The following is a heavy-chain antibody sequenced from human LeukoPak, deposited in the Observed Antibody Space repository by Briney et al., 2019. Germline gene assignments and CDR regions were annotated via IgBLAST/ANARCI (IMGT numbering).Heavy chain of an antibody. Sequence: SVKVSCKASGGTFSSYAISWVRQAPGQGLEWMGGIIPIFGTANYAQKFQGRVTITADESTSTAYMELSSLRSDDTAVYYCARLAIAAEGPFDPWGQGTLVTVSS. J-gene: IGHJ5*02. CDR2: IIPIFGTA. CDR1: GGTFSSYA. V-gene: IGHV1-69*01. D-gene: IGHD6-13*01. CDR3: ARLAIAAEGPFDP.